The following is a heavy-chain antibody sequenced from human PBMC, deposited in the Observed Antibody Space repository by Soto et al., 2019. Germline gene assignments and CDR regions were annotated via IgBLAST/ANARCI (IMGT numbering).Heavy chain of an antibody. CDR2: IKQDGSEK. J-gene: IGHJ4*02. Sequence: GGSLRLSCAASGFTFSSYWMSWVRQAPGKGLEWVANIKQDGSEKYYVDSVKGRFTISRDNAKNSLYLQMNSLRAEDTAVYYCARVYSSGLYYFDYWGQGTLVTVSS. D-gene: IGHD6-19*01. CDR3: ARVYSSGLYYFDY. V-gene: IGHV3-7*04. CDR1: GFTFSSYW.